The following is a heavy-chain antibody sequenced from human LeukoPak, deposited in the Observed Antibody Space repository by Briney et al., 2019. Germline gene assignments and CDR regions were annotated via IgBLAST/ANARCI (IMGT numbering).Heavy chain of an antibody. J-gene: IGHJ4*02. CDR2: IYYSGST. Sequence: SQTLSLTCTVSGGSISSGGYYWSWLRQHPGTGLEWIGYIYYSGSTYYNPSLKSRVTISVDTSKNQFSLKLSSVTAADTAVYYCARENGFDFDYWGQGTLVTVSS. CDR1: GGSISSGGYY. CDR3: ARENGFDFDY. D-gene: IGHD2-8*01. V-gene: IGHV4-31*03.